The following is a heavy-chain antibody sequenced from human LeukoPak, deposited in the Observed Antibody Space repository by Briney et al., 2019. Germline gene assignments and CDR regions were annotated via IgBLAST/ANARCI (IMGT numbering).Heavy chain of an antibody. J-gene: IGHJ4*02. CDR3: ARHSTSGYYYDFDY. V-gene: IGHV4-59*08. CDR1: GGSISSYY. CDR2: IYYSGST. Sequence: SETLSLTCTVSGGSISSYYWSWIRQPPGKGLEWIGYIYYSGSTNYNPSLKSRVTISVDTSKNQFSLKLSSVTAADTAVYYCARHSTSGYYYDFDYWGQGTLVTVTS. D-gene: IGHD3-22*01.